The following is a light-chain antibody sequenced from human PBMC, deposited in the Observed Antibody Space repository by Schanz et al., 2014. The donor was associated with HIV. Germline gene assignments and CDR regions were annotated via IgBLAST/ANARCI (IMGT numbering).Light chain of an antibody. CDR1: QSVSTY. V-gene: IGKV3-20*01. CDR2: GAS. CDR3: QQYVTSTRIT. Sequence: EIVMTQSPATLSLSPGERATLSCRASQSVSTYLAWYQHKPGQAPRLLIYGASNRATGIPDRFSGSGSGTDFTLTISRLEPEDSAVYYCQQYVTSTRITFGGGTKVEIK. J-gene: IGKJ4*01.